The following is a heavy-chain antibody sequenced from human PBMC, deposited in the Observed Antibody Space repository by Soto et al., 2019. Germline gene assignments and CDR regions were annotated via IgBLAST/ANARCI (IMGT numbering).Heavy chain of an antibody. CDR3: XXXXKXXYDSSGYVLGPFDV. CDR2: IYYRGTT. Sequence: SETLSLTCTVSGGSIRSDDHYWSWIRQPPGKGLEWSGTIYYRGTTYHXXXLKXRXXXXXXTXQNQFSLKLSSVTDADTAVYYXXXXXKXXYDSSGYVLGPFDVWGQGTTVTVSS. V-gene: IGHV4-30-4*01. CDR1: GGSIRSDDHY. J-gene: IGHJ3*01. D-gene: IGHD3-22*01.